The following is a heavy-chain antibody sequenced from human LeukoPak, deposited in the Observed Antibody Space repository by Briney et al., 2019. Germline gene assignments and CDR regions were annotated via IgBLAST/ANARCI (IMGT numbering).Heavy chain of an antibody. J-gene: IGHJ4*02. CDR1: GFTFSSYA. V-gene: IGHV3-23*01. CDR2: ISGSGGST. D-gene: IGHD1-26*01. Sequence: GGSLRLSCAASGFTFSSYAMSWVRQAPGKGLDWVSAISGSGGSTYYADSVKGRFTISRDNSKNTLYLQMNSLRAEDAAVYYCARDKPRGSYYGSIFDSWGQGTLVTVSS. CDR3: ARDKPRGSYYGSIFDS.